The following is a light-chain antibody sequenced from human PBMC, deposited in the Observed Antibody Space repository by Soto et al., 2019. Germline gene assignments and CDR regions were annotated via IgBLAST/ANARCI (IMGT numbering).Light chain of an antibody. J-gene: IGKJ1*01. CDR1: QTVSSS. V-gene: IGKV3-15*01. Sequence: EIVLTQSPGTLSLSPGERATLSCRASQTVSSSSLAWYQQKPGQAPRLLIYGASTRATGIPARFSGSGSGTEFTLTISSLQSEDFAVYYCQQYNNWPVEFGQGTKVDIK. CDR2: GAS. CDR3: QQYNNWPVE.